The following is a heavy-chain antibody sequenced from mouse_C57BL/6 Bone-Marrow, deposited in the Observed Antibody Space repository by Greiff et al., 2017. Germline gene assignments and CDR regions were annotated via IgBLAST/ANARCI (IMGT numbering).Heavy chain of an antibody. CDR3: ARQGYYYAMDY. V-gene: IGHV5-2*03. CDR1: EYEFPSHD. D-gene: IGHD2-2*01. Sequence: EVKLEESGGGLVQPGASLKLSCESNEYEFPSHDMSWVRKTPEKRLELVAAINSDGGSTYYPDTMERRFIISRDNTKKTLYLQMSSLRSEDTALYYCARQGYYYAMDYWGQGTSVTVSS. CDR2: INSDGGST. J-gene: IGHJ4*01.